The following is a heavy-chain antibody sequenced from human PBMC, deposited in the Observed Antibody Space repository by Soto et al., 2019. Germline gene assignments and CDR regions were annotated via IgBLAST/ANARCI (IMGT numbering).Heavy chain of an antibody. J-gene: IGHJ6*02. CDR3: AFPIAARPRYCGMDV. V-gene: IGHV1-3*01. D-gene: IGHD6-6*01. CDR1: GYTFTSYA. Sequence: QVQLVQSGAEVKKPGASVKVSCKASGYTFTSYAMHWVRQAPGQRLEWMGWINAGNGNTKYSQKFQGRVTITRDTSASTAYMEVSRLKSEDTAVYYCAFPIAARPRYCGMDVLGQGTTVTGSS. CDR2: INAGNGNT.